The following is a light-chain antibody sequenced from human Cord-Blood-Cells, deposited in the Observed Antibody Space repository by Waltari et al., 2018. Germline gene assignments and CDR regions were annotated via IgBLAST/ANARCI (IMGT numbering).Light chain of an antibody. J-gene: IGKJ3*01. CDR1: QSVSSSY. V-gene: IGKV3-20*01. CDR3: QQYGSSPL. Sequence: EIVLTQSPGTLSLSPGERATLSCRASQSVSSSYLAWYQQKPGQAPRLLIYGASSRATGIPDRFSCSGSGTDFTLTISRLEPEDFAVYYCQQYGSSPLFGPGTKVDIK. CDR2: GAS.